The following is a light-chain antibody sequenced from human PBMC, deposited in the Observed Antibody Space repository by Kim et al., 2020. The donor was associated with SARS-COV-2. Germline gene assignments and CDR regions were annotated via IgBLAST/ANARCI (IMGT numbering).Light chain of an antibody. J-gene: IGLJ1*01. CDR2: CNN. Sequence: GHRFTISFSGSSSNIGSNYVYWSQPLPGTAPKLLIYCNNQRPSGVPARFSGSKSGTSASLAISGLRSEDEADYYCAAWDDSLSGYVFGTGTKVTVL. CDR1: SSNIGSNY. CDR3: AAWDDSLSGYV. V-gene: IGLV1-47*02.